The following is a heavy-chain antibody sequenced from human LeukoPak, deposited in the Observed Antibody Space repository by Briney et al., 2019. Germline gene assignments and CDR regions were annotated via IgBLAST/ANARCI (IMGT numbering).Heavy chain of an antibody. CDR1: GYTLTELF. D-gene: IGHD4-23*01. CDR3: ATVPDYGGNSASWFDP. V-gene: IGHV1-24*01. CDR2: FDPEDGET. J-gene: IGHJ5*02. Sequence: GASVKVSCKVSGYTLTELFMHWVRQAPGKGLEWMGGFDPEDGETIYAQKFQGRVTMTEDTSTDTAYMELSSLRSEDTAVYYCATVPDYGGNSASWFDPWGQGTLVTVSS.